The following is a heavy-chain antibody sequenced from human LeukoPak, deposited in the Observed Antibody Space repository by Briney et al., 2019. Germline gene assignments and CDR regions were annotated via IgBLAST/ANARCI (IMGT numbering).Heavy chain of an antibody. CDR1: GFTLSMFT. CDR3: ARDVVVSGYDYFGFDY. CDR2: IRSSSSYI. Sequence: GRSLRLSCVLAGFTLSMFTMNWVRQLPGEGRGWVSSIRSSSSYIYYADSVKSRFTISRDNAKNSLYLQINSLRAEDTAVYYCARDVVVSGYDYFGFDYWGQGTLVTVSS. J-gene: IGHJ4*02. D-gene: IGHD5-12*01. V-gene: IGHV3-21*01.